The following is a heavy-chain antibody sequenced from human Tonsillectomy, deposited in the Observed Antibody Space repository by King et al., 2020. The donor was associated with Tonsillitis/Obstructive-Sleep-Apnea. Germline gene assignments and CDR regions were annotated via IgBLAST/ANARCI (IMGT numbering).Heavy chain of an antibody. Sequence: VQLQESGPGLVKPSETLSLTCTVSGGSISSYDWSWIRQPPGKGLEWIGYIYYSGSTNYNPSLKSRVTISVDTSKNQFSLKLSSVTAADTAVYYCARDEDYYGSGSYFDYWGQGTLVTVSS. D-gene: IGHD3-10*01. CDR3: ARDEDYYGSGSYFDY. CDR1: GGSISSYD. J-gene: IGHJ4*02. V-gene: IGHV4-59*01. CDR2: IYYSGST.